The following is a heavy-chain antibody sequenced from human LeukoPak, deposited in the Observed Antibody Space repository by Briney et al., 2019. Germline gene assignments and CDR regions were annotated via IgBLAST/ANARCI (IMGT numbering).Heavy chain of an antibody. D-gene: IGHD1-26*01. Sequence: GASVKASCKASGYTFTSYYMHWVRQAPGQGLEWMGIINPSGGSTSYAQKFQGRVTMTRDTSTSTVYMELSSLRSEDTAVYYCARDHRDSGSSDAFDIWGQGTMVTVSS. CDR1: GYTFTSYY. CDR2: INPSGGST. J-gene: IGHJ3*02. V-gene: IGHV1-46*01. CDR3: ARDHRDSGSSDAFDI.